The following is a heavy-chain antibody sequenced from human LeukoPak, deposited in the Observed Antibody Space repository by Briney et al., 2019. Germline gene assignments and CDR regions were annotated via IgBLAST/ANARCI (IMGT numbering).Heavy chain of an antibody. D-gene: IGHD2-21*02. J-gene: IGHJ6*02. CDR2: INHSGSP. CDR1: GGSFSGYY. V-gene: IGHV4-34*01. Sequence: SETLSLTCAVYGGSFSGYYWSWIRQPPGKGLEWIGEINHSGSPNYNPSLKSRVTISVDTSKNQFSLKVSSVIAADTAVYHCARAGHYFGGDRSQRYGMDVWGQGTTVTVSS. CDR3: ARAGHYFGGDRSQRYGMDV.